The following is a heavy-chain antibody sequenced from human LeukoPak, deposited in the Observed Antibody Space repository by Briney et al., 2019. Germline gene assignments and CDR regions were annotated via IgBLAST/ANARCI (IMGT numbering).Heavy chain of an antibody. CDR3: ARHVVCWNYGYPIYYYYMDV. D-gene: IGHD1-7*01. V-gene: IGHV5-51*01. J-gene: IGHJ6*03. CDR1: GYSFTSYW. CDR2: IYPGDSDT. Sequence: NLGESLKISCKGSGYSFTSYWIGWVRQMPGKGLEWMGIIYPGDSDTRYSPSFQGQVTISADKSISTAYLQWSGLKASDTAMYYCARHVVCWNYGYPIYYYYMDVWGKGTTVTVSS.